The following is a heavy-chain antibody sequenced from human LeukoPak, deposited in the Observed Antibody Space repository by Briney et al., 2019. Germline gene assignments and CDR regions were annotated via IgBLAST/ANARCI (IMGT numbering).Heavy chain of an antibody. Sequence: GGSLRLSCAASGFTFSSYAMHGVRQAPGKGLEWVAVISYDGSNKYYADSVKGRFTISRDNSKNTLYLQMNSLRSEDTAVYYCARGTRRGGVQGYYYYYGMDVWGQGTTVTVSS. CDR1: GFTFSSYA. V-gene: IGHV3-30-3*01. J-gene: IGHJ6*02. CDR3: ARGTRRGGVQGYYYYYGMDV. D-gene: IGHD2-15*01. CDR2: ISYDGSNK.